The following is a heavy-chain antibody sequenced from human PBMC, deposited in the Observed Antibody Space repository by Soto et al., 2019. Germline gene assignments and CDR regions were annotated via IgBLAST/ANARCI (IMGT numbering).Heavy chain of an antibody. J-gene: IGHJ5*02. CDR2: IYYSGST. CDR3: ARRYCSSTSCYNWFDP. V-gene: IGHV4-59*08. D-gene: IGHD2-2*01. CDR1: GGSISSYY. Sequence: PETLSLTCTASGGSISSYYWSWIRQPPGKGLEWIGYIYYSGSTTSNPSLKSRVTISVDTSKNQFSLKLSSVTAADTAVYYCARRYCSSTSCYNWFDPWGQGTLVTVSS.